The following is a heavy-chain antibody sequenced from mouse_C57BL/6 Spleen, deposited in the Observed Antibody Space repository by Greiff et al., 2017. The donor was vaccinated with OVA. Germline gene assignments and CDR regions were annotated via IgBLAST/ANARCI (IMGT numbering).Heavy chain of an antibody. CDR1: GYAFSSSW. V-gene: IGHV1-82*01. Sequence: QVQLQQSGPELVKPGASVKISCKASGYAFSSSWMNWVKQRPGKGLEWIGRIYPGDGDTNYNGKFKGKATLTADKSSSTAYMHLSSLTSEDSSVYFCARSLPYFDYGGQGTTPTVAS. CDR3: ARSLPYFDY. J-gene: IGHJ2*01. CDR2: IYPGDGDT. D-gene: IGHD2-10*01.